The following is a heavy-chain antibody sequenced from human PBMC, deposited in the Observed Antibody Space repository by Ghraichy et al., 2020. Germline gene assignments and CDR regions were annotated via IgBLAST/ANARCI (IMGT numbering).Heavy chain of an antibody. D-gene: IGHD2-15*01. CDR1: GFTFSSYG. CDR2: IRYDGSNK. Sequence: LSLTCAASGFTFSSYGMHWVRQAPGKGLEWVAFIRYDGSNKYYADSVKGRFTISRDNSKNTLYLQMNSLRAEDTAVYYCAKESRYCSGGSCWNWFDPWCQGTLVTVSS. CDR3: AKESRYCSGGSCWNWFDP. V-gene: IGHV3-30*02. J-gene: IGHJ5*02.